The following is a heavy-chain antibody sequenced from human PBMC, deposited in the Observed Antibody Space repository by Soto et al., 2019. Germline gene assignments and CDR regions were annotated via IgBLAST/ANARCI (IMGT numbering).Heavy chain of an antibody. D-gene: IGHD6-13*01. CDR1: GYSFTSYW. V-gene: IGHV5-51*01. J-gene: IGHJ5*02. Sequence: PGESLKISCKGSGYSFTSYWLGWVRQMPGKGLEWMGIINPGDSDTRYRPPFQGQVTISVDKSISTAYLQWSSLKASDTAMYYCPIAASGTSWFDPWGQGTLVTVSS. CDR2: INPGDSDT. CDR3: PIAASGTSWFDP.